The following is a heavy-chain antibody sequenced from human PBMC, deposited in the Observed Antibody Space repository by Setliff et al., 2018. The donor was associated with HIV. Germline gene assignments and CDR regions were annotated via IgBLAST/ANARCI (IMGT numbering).Heavy chain of an antibody. D-gene: IGHD2-8*02. CDR3: ARVPSCADAWCYMYYYYYYGMDV. V-gene: IGHV4-39*07. Sequence: SETLSLTCTVSGGSISSNNYYWGWIRQPPGKGLEWIGSIYYTGNTYYSPSLKSRVTISLDTSKKQFSLKLKSVTAADAAVYYCARVPSCADAWCYMYYYYYYGMDVWGQGTTVPVSS. J-gene: IGHJ6*02. CDR2: IYYTGNT. CDR1: GGSISSNNYY.